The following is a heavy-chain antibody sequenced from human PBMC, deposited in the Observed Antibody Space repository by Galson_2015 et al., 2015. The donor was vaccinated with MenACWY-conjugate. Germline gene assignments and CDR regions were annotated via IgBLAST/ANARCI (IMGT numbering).Heavy chain of an antibody. CDR2: SSGGGDNR. CDR3: ARDPPVVRKAFDS. J-gene: IGHJ3*02. D-gene: IGHD2-2*01. CDR1: GVTFDNHG. Sequence: CVRHSCAASGVTFDNHGVISVRQGPGCGLEWAARSSGGGDNRYYAESVKGRFPIFSDTSKNTLYLQMNSLSAEDTAIYYCARDPPVVRKAFDSWGQGTMVTVSS. V-gene: IGHV3-23*01.